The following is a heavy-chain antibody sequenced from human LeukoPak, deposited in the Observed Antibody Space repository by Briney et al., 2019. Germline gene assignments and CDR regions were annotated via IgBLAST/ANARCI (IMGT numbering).Heavy chain of an antibody. CDR1: GYTFTSYG. CDR2: ISAYNGNT. J-gene: IGHJ4*02. Sequence: ASVKVSCKASGYTFTSYGISWVRQAPGQGLEWMGWISAYNGNTNYAQKLQGRVTMTTDTSTSTAYMELRSLRSDDTAVYYCARDLIFASSGPNTFDYWGQGTLVTVSS. CDR3: ARDLIFASSGPNTFDY. D-gene: IGHD3-22*01. V-gene: IGHV1-18*01.